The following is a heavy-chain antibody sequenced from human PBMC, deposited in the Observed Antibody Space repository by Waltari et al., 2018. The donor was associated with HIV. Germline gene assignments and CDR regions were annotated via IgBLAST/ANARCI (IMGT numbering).Heavy chain of an antibody. Sequence: QVQLQQWGAGLLRASGTLSLTCAVPGGSLRGYYWTWIREPPGGRLEWIGDISQGGKPNYNSSLDSRVTISGDTSKNQLFLNLTSVTAADTAMYYCARQTLINVFNYWGQGSLVTVSS. CDR1: GGSLRGYY. D-gene: IGHD3-10*01. V-gene: IGHV4-34*01. J-gene: IGHJ4*02. CDR2: ISQGGKP. CDR3: ARQTLINVFNY.